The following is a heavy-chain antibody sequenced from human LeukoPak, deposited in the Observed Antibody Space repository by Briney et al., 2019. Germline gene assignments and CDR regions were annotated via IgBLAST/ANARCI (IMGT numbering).Heavy chain of an antibody. V-gene: IGHV4-34*01. CDR2: INHSGST. D-gene: IGHD2-15*01. Sequence: SETLSLTCAVYGGSFSGYYWSWIRQPPGKGLEWIGEINHSGSTNYNPSLKSRVTISVDTSKNQFSLKLSSVTAADTAVYYCARGLSAIVYWGQGTLVTVSP. J-gene: IGHJ4*02. CDR3: ARGLSAIVY. CDR1: GGSFSGYY.